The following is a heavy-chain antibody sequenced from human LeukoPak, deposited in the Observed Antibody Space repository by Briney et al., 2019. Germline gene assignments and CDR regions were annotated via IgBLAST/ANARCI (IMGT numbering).Heavy chain of an antibody. D-gene: IGHD6-6*01. CDR3: ARSSARVMDV. CDR2: INHSGST. CDR1: GGSFSGYY. J-gene: IGHJ6*03. Sequence: SETLSLTCAVYGGSFSGYYWSWIRQPPGKGLECIGEINHSGSTNYNPSLKSRVTISVDTSKNQFSLKLSSVTAADTAVYYCARSSARVMDVWGKGTTVTVSS. V-gene: IGHV4-34*01.